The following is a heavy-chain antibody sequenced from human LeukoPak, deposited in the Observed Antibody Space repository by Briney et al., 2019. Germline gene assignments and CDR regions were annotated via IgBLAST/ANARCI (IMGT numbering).Heavy chain of an antibody. V-gene: IGHV3-33*01. D-gene: IGHD2-2*01. CDR2: IWYDGSNK. J-gene: IGHJ1*01. CDR1: GFTFSSYG. Sequence: AGGSLRLSCAASGFTFSSYGMHWVRQAPGQGLAGVAAIWYDGSNKYYADSVKGRFTISRDNSTNTLYLQMNSLRAEDTAVYYCAAKASGQYCSSTSSWGTAQYFQHWRQGTLVTVSS. CDR3: AAKASGQYCSSTSSWGTAQYFQH.